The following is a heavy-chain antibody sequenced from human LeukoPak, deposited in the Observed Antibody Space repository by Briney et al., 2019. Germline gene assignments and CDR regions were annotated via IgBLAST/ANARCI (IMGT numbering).Heavy chain of an antibody. CDR2: ISSNSTYI. V-gene: IGHV3-21*01. Sequence: GGSLRLSCAASGFTFSSYSMNWVRQAPGKGLEWVSSISSNSTYIYYANSVRGRFTISRDNAKNSLYLQMNGLRAEDTAVYYYARRADYGDLCDYWGQGTLVTVSS. CDR1: GFTFSSYS. J-gene: IGHJ4*02. D-gene: IGHD4-17*01. CDR3: ARRADYGDLCDY.